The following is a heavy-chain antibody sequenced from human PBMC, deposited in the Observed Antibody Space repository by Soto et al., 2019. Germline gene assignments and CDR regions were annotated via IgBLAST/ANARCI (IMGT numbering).Heavy chain of an antibody. D-gene: IGHD2-2*01. J-gene: IGHJ6*03. CDR2: IYYSGST. V-gene: IGHV4-59*01. Sequence: SVPLSVTCTVSGGSIISYYWSWIRQPPGKGLEWIGYIYYSGSTNYNPSLKSRVTISVDTSKNQFSLKLSSVTAADTAVYYCARVAAYPGYCSSTSCYIYYYYYMDVWGKGTTVTVSS. CDR3: ARVAAYPGYCSSTSCYIYYYYYMDV. CDR1: GGSIISYY.